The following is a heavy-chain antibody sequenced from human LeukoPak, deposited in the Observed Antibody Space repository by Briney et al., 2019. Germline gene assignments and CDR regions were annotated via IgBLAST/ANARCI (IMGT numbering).Heavy chain of an antibody. CDR2: IYYSGRS. CDR1: GGRIRREY. J-gene: IGHJ3*02. V-gene: IGHV4-59*01. D-gene: IGHD4-17*01. CDR3: ARVPYGDYEDAFDI. Sequence: SETLSLTCTADGGRIRREYRSWSRQSQEKRMEWMGYIYYSGRSNYNPSLKSRVTISVDTSKNQFSLKLSSVTAADTAVYYCARVPYGDYEDAFDIWGQGTMVTVSS.